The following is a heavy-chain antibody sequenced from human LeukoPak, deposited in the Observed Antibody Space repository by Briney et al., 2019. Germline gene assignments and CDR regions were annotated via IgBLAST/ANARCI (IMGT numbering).Heavy chain of an antibody. CDR3: AKVMVRGVIQYYYYGMDV. J-gene: IGHJ6*02. D-gene: IGHD3-10*01. Sequence: GGSLRLSCAASGFTFSSYAMSWVRQAPGKGLEWVSAISGSGGSTYYADSVKGRFTISRDNSKNTLYLQMNSLRAEDTAVYYCAKVMVRGVIQYYYYGMDVWGQGTTVTVSS. V-gene: IGHV3-23*01. CDR1: GFTFSSYA. CDR2: ISGSGGST.